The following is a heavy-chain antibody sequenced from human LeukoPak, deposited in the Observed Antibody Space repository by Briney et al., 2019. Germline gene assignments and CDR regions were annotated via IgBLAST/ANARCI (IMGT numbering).Heavy chain of an antibody. V-gene: IGHV1-69*05. CDR3: ARVHGSYYDISGYPGWFAFDI. CDR2: IIPIFGTA. D-gene: IGHD3-22*01. J-gene: IGHJ3*02. CDR1: GGTFSSYA. Sequence: SVKVSCKASGGTFSSYAISWVRQAPGQGLEWMGKIIPIFGTANYAQKFQGRVTITTDESTSTAYMELSSLRSEDTAVYYCARVHGSYYDISGYPGWFAFDIWGQGTMVTVSS.